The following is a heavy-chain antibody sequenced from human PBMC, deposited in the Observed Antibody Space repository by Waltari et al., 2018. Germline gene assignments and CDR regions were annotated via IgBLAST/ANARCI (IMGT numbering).Heavy chain of an antibody. J-gene: IGHJ5*02. Sequence: EVQLVESGGGLVKPGGSLRLSCAASGFTFSSYSMNWVRQAPGKGLEWVSSISSSSSYIYYAASVKGRFTISRDNAKNSLYLQMNSLRAEDTAVYYCARDRRAVAGTFDPWGQGTLVTVSS. CDR2: ISSSSSYI. CDR3: ARDRRAVAGTFDP. D-gene: IGHD6-19*01. CDR1: GFTFSSYS. V-gene: IGHV3-21*01.